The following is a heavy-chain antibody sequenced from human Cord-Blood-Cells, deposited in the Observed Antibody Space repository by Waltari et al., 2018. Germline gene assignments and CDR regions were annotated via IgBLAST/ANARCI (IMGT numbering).Heavy chain of an antibody. V-gene: IGHV4-39*01. CDR1: GGSISSSSYY. Sequence: QESGPGLVKPSETLSLTCTVSGGSISSSSYYWGWIRQPPGKGLEWIGSIYYSGSTYYNPSLKSRVTISVDTSKNQFSLKLSSVTAADTAVYYCASMRGRATIAAADTSFDYWGQGTLVTVSS. D-gene: IGHD6-13*01. CDR2: IYYSGST. CDR3: ASMRGRATIAAADTSFDY. J-gene: IGHJ4*02.